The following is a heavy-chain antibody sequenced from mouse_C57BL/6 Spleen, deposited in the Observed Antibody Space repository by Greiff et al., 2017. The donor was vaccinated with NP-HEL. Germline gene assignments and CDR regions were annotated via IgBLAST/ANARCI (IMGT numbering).Heavy chain of an antibody. Sequence: EVQVVESGGGLVQPGGSMKLSCVASGFTFSNYWMNWVRQSPEKGLEWVAQIRLKSDNYATHYAESVKGRFTISRDDSKSSVYLQMNNLRAEDTGIYYCTGGKKLGHFDYWGQGTTLTVSS. CDR1: GFTFSNYW. CDR2: IRLKSDNYAT. D-gene: IGHD4-1*01. CDR3: TGGKKLGHFDY. V-gene: IGHV6-3*01. J-gene: IGHJ2*01.